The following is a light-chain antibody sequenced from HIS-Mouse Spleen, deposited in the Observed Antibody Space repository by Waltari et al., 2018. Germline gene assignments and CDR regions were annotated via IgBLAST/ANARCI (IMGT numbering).Light chain of an antibody. CDR2: EDN. CDR1: SGRIASNY. CDR3: QSYDSSNVV. V-gene: IGLV6-57*02. J-gene: IGLJ2*01. Sequence: NFMLTQPHSVSESPGKTVTISCTGSSGRIASNYVQWYQQRPGSAPTTVIYEDNQRPSGVPDRFSGSIDSSSNSASLTISGLKTEDEADYYCQSYDSSNVVFGGGTKLTVL.